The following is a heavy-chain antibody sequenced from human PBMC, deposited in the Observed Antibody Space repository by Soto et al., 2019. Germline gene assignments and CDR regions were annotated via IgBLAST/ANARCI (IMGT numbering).Heavy chain of an antibody. CDR1: GFTFSDYY. J-gene: IGHJ6*02. CDR3: ARGGCSSTSCYRYYYYGMDV. V-gene: IGHV3-11*06. CDR2: ISSSSSYT. D-gene: IGHD2-2*02. Sequence: QVQLVESGGGLVKPGGSLRLSCAASGFTFSDYYMSWIRQAPGKGLEWVSYISSSSSYTNYADSVKGRFTISRDNAKNSLYLQMNSLRAEDTAVYYCARGGCSSTSCYRYYYYGMDVWCQGPTVTVSS.